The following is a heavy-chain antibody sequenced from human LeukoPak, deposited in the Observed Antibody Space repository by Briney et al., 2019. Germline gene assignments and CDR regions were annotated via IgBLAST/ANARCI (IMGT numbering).Heavy chain of an antibody. CDR2: IKQDGSVK. J-gene: IGHJ4*02. CDR1: GFTFSSYW. V-gene: IGHV3-7*01. D-gene: IGHD4-17*01. CDR3: AREPLYTYGDPYYFDY. Sequence: GGSLRLSCAASGFTFSSYWMSWVRQAPGKGLEWVANIKQDGSVKYYVDSVKGRFTISRDNAKNSLYLQMNSLRAEDTAVYYCAREPLYTYGDPYYFDYWGQGTLVTVSS.